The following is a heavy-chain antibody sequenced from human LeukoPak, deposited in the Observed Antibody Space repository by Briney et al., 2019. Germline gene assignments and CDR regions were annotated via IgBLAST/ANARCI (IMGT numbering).Heavy chain of an antibody. D-gene: IGHD4-17*01. J-gene: IGHJ4*02. CDR3: ARRLRRNYFDY. Sequence: GGSLRLSCAASGFPFSDYGMHWVRQAPGKGLEWVSYISSSGSTIYYADSVKGRFTISRDNAKNSLYLQMNSLRAEDTAVYYCARRLRRNYFDYWGQGTLVTVSS. CDR1: GFPFSDYG. V-gene: IGHV3-48*04. CDR2: ISSSGSTI.